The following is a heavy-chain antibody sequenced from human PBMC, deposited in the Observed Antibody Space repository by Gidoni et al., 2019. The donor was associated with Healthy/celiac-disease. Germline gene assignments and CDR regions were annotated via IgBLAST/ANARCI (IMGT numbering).Heavy chain of an antibody. Sequence: QVQLVQSGAEVKKPGSSVKVSCKASGGTFSSYAISWVRQAPGQGLEWMGGIIPIFGTANYAQKFQGRVTITADKSTSTAYMELSSLRSEDTAVYYCARDTGYCSSTSCFSDAFDIWGQGTMVTVSS. J-gene: IGHJ3*02. D-gene: IGHD2-2*01. CDR3: ARDTGYCSSTSCFSDAFDI. CDR1: GGTFSSYA. V-gene: IGHV1-69*06. CDR2: IIPIFGTA.